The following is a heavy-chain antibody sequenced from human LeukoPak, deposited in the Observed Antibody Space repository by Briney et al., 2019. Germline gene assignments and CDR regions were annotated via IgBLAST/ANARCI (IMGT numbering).Heavy chain of an antibody. V-gene: IGHV4-4*07. CDR1: GGSISSYY. Sequence: PSETLSLTCTVSGGSISSYYWSWIRQPAGKGLEWVVRIYTSGSTNYNPSLKSRVTMSVDTSKNQFSLKLSSVTAADTAVYYCARERPVAGLGLGDDAFDIWGQGTMVTVSS. J-gene: IGHJ3*02. CDR2: IYTSGST. CDR3: ARERPVAGLGLGDDAFDI. D-gene: IGHD6-19*01.